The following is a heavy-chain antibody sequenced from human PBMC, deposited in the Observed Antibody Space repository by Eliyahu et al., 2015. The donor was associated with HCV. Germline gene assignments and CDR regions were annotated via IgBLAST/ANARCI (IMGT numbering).Heavy chain of an antibody. J-gene: IGHJ3*02. D-gene: IGHD3-22*01. Sequence: QVKLQESGPGLVKPSETLSLTCTVSRGSISSGDYYWSWIRQPPGKGLEWIGYIFYSGSTYYNPSLTSRVTISVDTSTNQISLKMRSVTAADTAMYYCASNYYDDSGNQHDVFDIWGPGTLVTVSS. CDR1: RGSISSGDYY. V-gene: IGHV4-30-4*08. CDR2: IFYSGST. CDR3: ASNYYDDSGNQHDVFDI.